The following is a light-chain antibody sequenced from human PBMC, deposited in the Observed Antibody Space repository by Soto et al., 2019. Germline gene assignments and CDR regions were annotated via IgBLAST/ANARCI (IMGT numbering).Light chain of an antibody. V-gene: IGLV2-14*01. J-gene: IGLJ2*01. Sequence: QSALTQPASVSGSPGQSITISCTGTSSDVGGYNSVSWYQQHPGKAPKLMIYEVTNRPSGVSNRFSGSKSANTASLTISGLQAEDEADYYCSSYTSSGTLGVFGGGTKLTVL. CDR3: SSYTSSGTLGV. CDR2: EVT. CDR1: SSDVGGYNS.